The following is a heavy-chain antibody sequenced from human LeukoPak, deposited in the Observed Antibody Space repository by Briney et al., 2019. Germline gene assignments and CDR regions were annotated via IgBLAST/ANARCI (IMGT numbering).Heavy chain of an antibody. CDR3: ARDSSGWPKYYFDY. V-gene: IGHV3-21*01. CDR1: GFTFSSYN. CDR2: ISSSSSYI. D-gene: IGHD6-19*01. J-gene: IGHJ4*02. Sequence: GGSLRLSCAASGFTFSSYNMNWVRQAPGKGLEWASSISSSSSYIYYADSVKGRFTISRDNAKNSLYLQMNSLRAEDTAVYYCARDSSGWPKYYFDYWGQGALVTVSS.